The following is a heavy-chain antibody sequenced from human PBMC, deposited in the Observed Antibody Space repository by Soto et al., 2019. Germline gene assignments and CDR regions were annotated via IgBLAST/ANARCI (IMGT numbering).Heavy chain of an antibody. CDR2: IDPSDSYT. CDR1: GYNFPYFW. CDR3: ARLTADYGDYLGYYYGMDV. V-gene: IGHV5-10-1*01. Sequence: GESLKISCEGSGYNFPYFWITWVRQMPGKGLEWMGTIDPSDSYTDYSPSFQGHVSLSADKSISTAYLQWSSLKASDTAMYYCARLTADYGDYLGYYYGMDVWGQGTTVTVSS. D-gene: IGHD4-17*01. J-gene: IGHJ6*02.